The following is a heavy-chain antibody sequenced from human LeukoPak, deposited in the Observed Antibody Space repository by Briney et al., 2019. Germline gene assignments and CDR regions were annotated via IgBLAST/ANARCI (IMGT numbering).Heavy chain of an antibody. D-gene: IGHD3-22*01. V-gene: IGHV4-39*01. CDR1: GDSLSRSDSY. J-gene: IGHJ1*01. Sequence: SETLSLTCSVSGDSLSRSDSYWDWTRQPPGKGLEWIGTIYYSGRTYYSPSLKSRVTMSVDPSNNQFSLNLRSVTAADTAVYYCARRRYYDGSGYLEWGQGTLLSVSS. CDR3: ARRRYYDGSGYLE. CDR2: IYYSGRT.